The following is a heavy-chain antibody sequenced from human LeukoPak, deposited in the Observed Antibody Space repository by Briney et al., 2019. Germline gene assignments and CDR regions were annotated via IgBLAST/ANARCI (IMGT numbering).Heavy chain of an antibody. CDR2: INPNSGGT. D-gene: IGHD1-26*01. Sequence: ASVKVSCKASGYTFAGYYMHWVRQAPGQGLEWMGWINPNSGGTNYAQKFQGRVTMTRDTSISTAYMELSRLRSDDTAVYYCALLEWELLKGFDYWGRGTLVTVSS. CDR3: ALLEWELLKGFDY. J-gene: IGHJ4*02. V-gene: IGHV1-2*02. CDR1: GYTFAGYY.